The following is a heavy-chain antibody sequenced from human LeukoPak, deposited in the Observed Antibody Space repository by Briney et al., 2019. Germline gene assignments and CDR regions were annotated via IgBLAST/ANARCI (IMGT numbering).Heavy chain of an antibody. D-gene: IGHD6-19*01. CDR2: INPNSGGT. CDR3: ARRIGSGWCGYYYYYGMDV. CDR1: GYTFTGYY. Sequence: ASVKVSCKASGYTFTGYYMHWVRQAPGQGLEWMGWINPNSGGTNYAQKFQGRVTMTRDTSISTAYMELSRLRSDDTAVYYCARRIGSGWCGYYYYYGMDVWGQGTTVTVSS. V-gene: IGHV1-2*02. J-gene: IGHJ6*02.